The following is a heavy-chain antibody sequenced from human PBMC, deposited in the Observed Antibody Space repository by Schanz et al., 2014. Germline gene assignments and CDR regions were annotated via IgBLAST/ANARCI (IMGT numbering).Heavy chain of an antibody. CDR1: GFSLNTYG. Sequence: QAQLMESGGGVVQPGTSLILSCSASGFSLNTYGIHWFRQPAGKGLEWVAIIWNNGVTKYYADSVRGRFTISRDRFQNTLYLRISSLRAEETAVYYCARRRSDYGEVDDWGQGTPITVSS. CDR2: IWNNGVTK. J-gene: IGHJ4*02. V-gene: IGHV3-33*01. CDR3: ARRRSDYGEVDD. D-gene: IGHD4-17*01.